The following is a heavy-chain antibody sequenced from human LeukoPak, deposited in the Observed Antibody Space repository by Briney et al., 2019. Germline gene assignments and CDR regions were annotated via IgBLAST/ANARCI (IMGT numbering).Heavy chain of an antibody. CDR1: GFTFSSYS. CDR3: ARDTNHYYYYYGMDV. CDR2: ISSSSSYI. J-gene: IGHJ6*04. D-gene: IGHD2-8*01. V-gene: IGHV3-21*01. Sequence: GGSLRLSCAASGFTFSSYSMNWVRQAPGKGLEWVSSISSSSSYIYYADSVKGRFTISRDNAKNSPYLQMNSLRAEDTAVYYCARDTNHYYYYYGMDVWGKGTTVTVSS.